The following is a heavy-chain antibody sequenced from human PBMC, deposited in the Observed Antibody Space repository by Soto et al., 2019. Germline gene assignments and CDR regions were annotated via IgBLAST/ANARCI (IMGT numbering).Heavy chain of an antibody. V-gene: IGHV5-51*01. CDR2: IYPGDSDT. J-gene: IGHJ5*02. CDR3: AKGADPNHAIKNNWFDP. Sequence: GESLKISCKGSGYSFTSYWIGWVRQMPGKGLEWMGIIYPGDSDTRYSPSFQGQVTISTDKSISTAYLQWSSLKASDTAMYYCAKGADPNHAIKNNWFDPWGQGTLVTVSS. D-gene: IGHD2-2*02. CDR1: GYSFTSYW.